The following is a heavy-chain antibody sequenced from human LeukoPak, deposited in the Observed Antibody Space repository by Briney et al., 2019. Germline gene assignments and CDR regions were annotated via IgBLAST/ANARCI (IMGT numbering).Heavy chain of an antibody. V-gene: IGHV3-74*01. CDR1: GFTFSSYW. J-gene: IGHJ4*02. D-gene: IGHD6-25*01. CDR3: ARLGSQGGVAALDY. CDR2: INSDGSST. Sequence: GGSLRLSCAASGFTFSSYWMHWVRQAPGKGLVWVSRINSDGSSTSYADSVKGRYTISRDNAKNTLYLQMNSLRAEDTAVYYCARLGSQGGVAALDYWGQGTLVTVSS.